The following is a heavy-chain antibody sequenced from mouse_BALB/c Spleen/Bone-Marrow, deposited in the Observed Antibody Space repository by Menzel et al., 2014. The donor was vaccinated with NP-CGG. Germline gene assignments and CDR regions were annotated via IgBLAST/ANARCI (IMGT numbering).Heavy chain of an antibody. J-gene: IGHJ2*01. CDR3: ARSRDGNGFDY. CDR1: GFSLXTSGMG. D-gene: IGHD2-1*01. Sequence: LQQSGPGILQPSQTLSLTCSFSGFSLXTSGMGVSWIRQPSGKGLKWLAHIYWDDDKRYNPSLKSRLTISKDTSSNQVFLKITSVDTADTATYYCARSRDGNGFDYWGQGTTLTVSS. V-gene: IGHV8-12*01. CDR2: IYWDDDK.